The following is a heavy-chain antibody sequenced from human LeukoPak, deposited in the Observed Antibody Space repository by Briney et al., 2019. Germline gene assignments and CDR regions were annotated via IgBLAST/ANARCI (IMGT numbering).Heavy chain of an antibody. Sequence: GASVTVSCKASGYTFTSYGISWVRQAPGQGLEWMGWISAYNGNTNYAQKLQGRVTMTTDTSTSTAYMELRSLRSDDTAVYYCARVAYRIFGVVKDYYYYMDVWGKGTTVTVSS. D-gene: IGHD3-3*01. CDR2: ISAYNGNT. J-gene: IGHJ6*03. V-gene: IGHV1-18*01. CDR1: GYTFTSYG. CDR3: ARVAYRIFGVVKDYYYYMDV.